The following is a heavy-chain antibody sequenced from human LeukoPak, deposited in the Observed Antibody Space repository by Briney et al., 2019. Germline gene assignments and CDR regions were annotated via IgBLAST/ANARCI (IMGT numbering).Heavy chain of an antibody. V-gene: IGHV3-66*01. CDR3: AGSRLSAEYFQF. J-gene: IGHJ1*01. Sequence: PGGSLRLSCAASGFTFSSYAMSWVRQAPGKGLEWVSVIYSGGNTYYADSVKGRFSISRDNSKNTLYLQMNSLRVEDTAVYYCAGSRLSAEYFQFWGQGTLVAVSS. CDR1: GFTFSSYA. CDR2: IYSGGNT.